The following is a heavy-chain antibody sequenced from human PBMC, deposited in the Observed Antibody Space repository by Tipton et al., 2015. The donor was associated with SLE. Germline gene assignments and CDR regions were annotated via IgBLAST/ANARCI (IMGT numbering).Heavy chain of an antibody. J-gene: IGHJ4*02. V-gene: IGHV4-34*01. CDR3: ASFYSSGSGY. D-gene: IGHD6-19*01. Sequence: TLSLTCAVYGGSFSGYYWSWIRQHPGKGLEWIGYIYYSGSTYYNPSLKSRVTISVDTSKNQFSLKLSSVTAADTAVYYCASFYSSGSGYWGQGTLVTVSS. CDR2: IYYSGST. CDR1: GGSFSGYY.